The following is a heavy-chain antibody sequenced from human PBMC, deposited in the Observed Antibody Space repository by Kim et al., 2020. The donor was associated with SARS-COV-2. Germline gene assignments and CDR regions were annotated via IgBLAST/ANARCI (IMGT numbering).Heavy chain of an antibody. J-gene: IGHJ6*01. CDR1: GGSISSSSYY. D-gene: IGHD6-13*01. CDR3: ATYSSSWPYYYYYYGM. CDR2: IYYSGST. Sequence: SETLSLTCTVSGGSISSSSYYWGWIRQPPGKGLEWIGSIYYSGSTYYNPSLKSRVTISVDTSKNQFSLKLSSVTAADTAVYYCATYSSSWPYYYYYYGM. V-gene: IGHV4-39*01.